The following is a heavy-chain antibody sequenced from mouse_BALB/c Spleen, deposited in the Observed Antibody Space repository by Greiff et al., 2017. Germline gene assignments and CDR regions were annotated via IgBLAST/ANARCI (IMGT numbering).Heavy chain of an antibody. V-gene: IGHV1S34*01. CDR1: GYSFTGYY. CDR3: ANLSNDVDYAMDY. Sequence: LVKTGASVKISCTASGYSFTGYYMHWVKQSHGKSLEWIGYISCCNGATSYNQKLKGKATFTVDTSSTTDYMQLNSLTSEDSAVYYYANLSNDVDYAMDYWGQGTSVTVSS. J-gene: IGHJ4*01. D-gene: IGHD2-5*01. CDR2: ISCCNGAT.